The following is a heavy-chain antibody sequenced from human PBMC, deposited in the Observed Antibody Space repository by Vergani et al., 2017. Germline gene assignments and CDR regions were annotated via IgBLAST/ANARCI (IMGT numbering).Heavy chain of an antibody. Sequence: QLVQSGAEVKKPGSSVKVSCKASGGTFSSYAISWVRQAPGQGLEWMGGIIPIFGTANYAQKFQGRVTITADKSTSTAYMELSSLRSEDTAVYYCANSGVVVAATPDAFDIWGQGTMVTVSS. CDR3: ANSGVVVAATPDAFDI. D-gene: IGHD2-15*01. CDR1: GGTFSSYA. CDR2: IIPIFGTA. V-gene: IGHV1-69*06. J-gene: IGHJ3*02.